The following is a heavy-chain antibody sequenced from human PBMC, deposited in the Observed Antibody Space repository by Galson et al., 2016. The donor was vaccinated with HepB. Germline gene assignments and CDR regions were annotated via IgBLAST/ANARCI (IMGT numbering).Heavy chain of an antibody. CDR1: GFTFSGYW. CDR2: IKQDGSEK. CDR3: TRTISATAGID. D-gene: IGHD6-13*01. Sequence: SLRLSCAASGFTFSGYWRSWVRQAPGKGLEWLANIKQDGSEKYYVDSVRGRFTISRENAMNSLYLHMCSLRDEDTALYYCTRTISATAGIDWGQGTLVTVSS. J-gene: IGHJ4*02. V-gene: IGHV3-7*04.